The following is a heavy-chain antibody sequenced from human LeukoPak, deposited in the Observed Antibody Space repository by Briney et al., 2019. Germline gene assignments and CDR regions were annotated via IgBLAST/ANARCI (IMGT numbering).Heavy chain of an antibody. CDR2: LCGSGGST. J-gene: IGHJ3*02. CDR3: AKEMGYSSTYDAFDI. V-gene: IGHV3-23*01. Sequence: GGALRLSCAASGFTFSSYAMSWVRPAPGKGVAGVSVLCGSGGSTYYTDSVKGRFTMSRDNSKNTLYLQMNRLRAEDTAVYDCAKEMGYSSTYDAFDIWGQGTKVTVSS. CDR1: GFTFSSYA. D-gene: IGHD6-13*01.